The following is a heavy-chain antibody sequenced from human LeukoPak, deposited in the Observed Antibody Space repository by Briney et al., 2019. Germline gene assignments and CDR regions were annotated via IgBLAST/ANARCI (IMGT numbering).Heavy chain of an antibody. CDR1: GFTFSSYS. D-gene: IGHD6-13*01. CDR3: ARNTEIYSSSPRGVDY. V-gene: IGHV3-21*01. Sequence: GGSLRLSCAASGFTFSSYSMNWVRQAPGKGLEWVSSISSSSSYIYYADSVKGRFTISRDNAKNSLYLQINSLRAEDTAVYYCARNTEIYSSSPRGVDYWGQGTLVTVSS. CDR2: ISSSSSYI. J-gene: IGHJ4*02.